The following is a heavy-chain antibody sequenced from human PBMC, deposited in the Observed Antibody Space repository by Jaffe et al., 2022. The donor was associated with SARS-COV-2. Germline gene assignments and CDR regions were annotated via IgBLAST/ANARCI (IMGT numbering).Heavy chain of an antibody. V-gene: IGHV1-69*08. CDR1: GGTFSSDS. Sequence: QVQLVQSGAEVKKPGSSVKVSCKASGGTFSSDSISWVRQAPGQGLEWLGRIIPILSIVNYAQKFQGRVSITADKSTSTAYMELSSLKSEDTAVYYCARDLYDPWGQGTLVTVSS. CDR3: ARDLYDP. CDR2: IIPILSIV. J-gene: IGHJ5*02.